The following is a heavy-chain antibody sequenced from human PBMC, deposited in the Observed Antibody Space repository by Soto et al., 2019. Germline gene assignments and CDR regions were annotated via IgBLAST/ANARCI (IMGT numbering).Heavy chain of an antibody. CDR1: GGSISNADYY. CDR2: IYYSRSS. D-gene: IGHD5-12*01. Sequence: QVQLQESGPGLVKPSQTLSLTCTVSGGSISNADYYWSWVRQPPGKGLEWIGYIYYSRSSFFNPSLKSRVTMSKDTSKNQFSLRLTSVTAADTAVYYCARAIVVTVGGMDVWGRGTTVTVSS. V-gene: IGHV4-30-4*01. J-gene: IGHJ6*02. CDR3: ARAIVVTVGGMDV.